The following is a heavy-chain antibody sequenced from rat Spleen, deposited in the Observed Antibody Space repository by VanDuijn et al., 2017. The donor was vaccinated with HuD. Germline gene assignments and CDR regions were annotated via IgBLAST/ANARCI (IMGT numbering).Heavy chain of an antibody. V-gene: IGHV5-31*01. CDR1: GFTFNNYW. J-gene: IGHJ4*01. CDR2: IINTGGSI. Sequence: EVQLVESGGGLVQPGRSLKLSCVASGFTFNNYWMTWIRQAPGKGLEWVASIINTGGSIYYPDSVKGRFTISRDNAKSILYLQMNSLRSEDTATYYCIRSITTKSRGYVMDAWGQGVSVTVSS. D-gene: IGHD1-10*01. CDR3: IRSITTKSRGYVMDA.